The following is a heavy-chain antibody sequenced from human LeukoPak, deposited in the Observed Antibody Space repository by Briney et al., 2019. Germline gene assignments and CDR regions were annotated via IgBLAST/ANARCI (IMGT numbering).Heavy chain of an antibody. CDR1: GFTFSSYA. Sequence: PGGSLRLSCAASGFTFSSYAMSWVRQAPGKGLEWVSAISGSGGSTYYADSVKGRFTISRDNSKNTLYLQMNSLRAEDTAVYYCATTPRGHIVVVTAGMDVWGQGTTVTVSS. CDR2: ISGSGGST. V-gene: IGHV3-23*01. J-gene: IGHJ6*02. D-gene: IGHD2-21*02. CDR3: ATTPRGHIVVVTAGMDV.